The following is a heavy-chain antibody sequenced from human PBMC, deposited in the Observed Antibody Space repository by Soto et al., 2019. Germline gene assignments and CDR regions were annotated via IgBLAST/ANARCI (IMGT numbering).Heavy chain of an antibody. J-gene: IGHJ6*02. CDR2: INHSGST. Sequence: PSETLSLTCAVYGGSFSGYYWSWIRQPPGKGLEWIGEINHSGSTNYNPSLKSRATISVDTSKNQFSLKLSSVAAADTAVYYCARMLKVVTALYYYYYGMDVWGQGTTVTVSS. V-gene: IGHV4-34*01. CDR1: GGSFSGYY. CDR3: ARMLKVVTALYYYYYGMDV. D-gene: IGHD2-21*02.